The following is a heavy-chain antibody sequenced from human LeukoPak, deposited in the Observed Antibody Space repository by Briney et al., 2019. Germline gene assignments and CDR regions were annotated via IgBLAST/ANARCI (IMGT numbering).Heavy chain of an antibody. Sequence: GGSLRLSCVASGFTFSSYSMNWVRQAPGKGLEWVSSISSSSSYIYYADSVKGRFTISRDNVKNSLYLQMNSLRAEDTAVYYCARDPSIVVVPATIGWFDPWGQGTLVTVSS. D-gene: IGHD2-2*02. CDR1: GFTFSSYS. CDR3: ARDPSIVVVPATIGWFDP. CDR2: ISSSSSYI. J-gene: IGHJ5*02. V-gene: IGHV3-21*01.